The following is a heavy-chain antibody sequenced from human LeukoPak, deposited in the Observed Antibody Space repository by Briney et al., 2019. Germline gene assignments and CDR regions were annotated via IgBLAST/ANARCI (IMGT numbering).Heavy chain of an antibody. V-gene: IGHV3-9*01. CDR1: GFTLDDYA. Sequence: GGSLRLSCAVSGFTLDDYAMHWVRQAPGKGLEWVSGISWNSNSIGYADSVKGRFTISRDNAKNSLYLQMNNVRVEDTAVYYCARVGDYENSGSQPFDYWGQGTLVTVSS. CDR2: ISWNSNSI. J-gene: IGHJ4*02. CDR3: ARVGDYENSGSQPFDY. D-gene: IGHD3-22*01.